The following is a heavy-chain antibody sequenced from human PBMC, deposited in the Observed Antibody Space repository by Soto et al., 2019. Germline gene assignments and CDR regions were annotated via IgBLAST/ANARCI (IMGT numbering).Heavy chain of an antibody. CDR1: GYTFTSYA. J-gene: IGHJ6*02. D-gene: IGHD2-2*01. Sequence: ASVKVSCKASGYTFTSYAMHWVRQAPGQRLEWMGWINAGNGNTKYSQKFQGRVTITRDTSASTAYMELSSLRSEDTAVYYCARDVGMGNIVLLPAATETYGMDVWGQGTTVTVSS. V-gene: IGHV1-3*01. CDR2: INAGNGNT. CDR3: ARDVGMGNIVLLPAATETYGMDV.